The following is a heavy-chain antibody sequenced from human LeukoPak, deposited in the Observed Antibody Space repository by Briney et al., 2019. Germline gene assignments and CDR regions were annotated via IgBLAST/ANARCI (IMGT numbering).Heavy chain of an antibody. CDR3: ASAWGGYCSSTSCYPFDH. Sequence: GGSLRLSCAASGFTLSSDTMNSVRQAPGKGLEWVSSISSSSSYIYYADSVKGRFTISRDNAKNVLYLQMNSLRAEDTAVYYCASAWGGYCSSTSCYPFDHWGQGNLVTVSS. J-gene: IGHJ4*02. CDR2: ISSSSSYI. CDR1: GFTLSSDT. D-gene: IGHD2-2*01. V-gene: IGHV3-21*01.